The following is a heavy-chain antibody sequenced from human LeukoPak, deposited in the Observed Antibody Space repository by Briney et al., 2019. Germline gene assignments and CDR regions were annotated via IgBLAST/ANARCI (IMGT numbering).Heavy chain of an antibody. CDR3: ARDMAVYSSSWYNWFDP. D-gene: IGHD6-13*01. CDR1: GFTFSSYS. J-gene: IGHJ5*02. CDR2: ISSSSSYI. Sequence: GGSLRLSCAASGFTFSSYSMNWVRQAPGKGLEWVSSISSSSSYIYYADSVKGRFTISRDNAKNSLYLQMNSLRAEDTAVYYCARDMAVYSSSWYNWFDPWGQGTLVTVSS. V-gene: IGHV3-21*01.